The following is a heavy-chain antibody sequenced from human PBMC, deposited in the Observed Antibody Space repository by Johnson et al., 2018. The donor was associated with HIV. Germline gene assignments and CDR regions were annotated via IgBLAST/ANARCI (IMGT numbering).Heavy chain of an antibody. Sequence: QVQLVESGGGLVKPGGSLRLSCAASGFIFSDYYMSWIRQAPGKGLEWVSYISSSGSTIYYADSVKGRFTISRDNAKNSLYLQLNSLRAEDTAVYYCAGESLPGDSSRNDAFDIWGQGTMVTVSS. CDR3: AGESLPGDSSRNDAFDI. J-gene: IGHJ3*02. CDR1: GFIFSDYY. D-gene: IGHD6-13*01. V-gene: IGHV3-11*01. CDR2: ISSSGSTI.